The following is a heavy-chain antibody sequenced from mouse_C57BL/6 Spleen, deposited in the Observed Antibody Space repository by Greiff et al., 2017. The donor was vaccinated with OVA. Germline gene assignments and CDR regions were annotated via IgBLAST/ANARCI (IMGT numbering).Heavy chain of an antibody. Sequence: EVKLMESGGGLVQPGGSLSLSCAASGFTFTDYYMSWVRQPPGTALEWLGFVRNKANGYTTEYSASVKGRFTISRDNSQSILYLQMNALRAEDSATYYCARQTAQAGFAYWGQGTLVTVSA. J-gene: IGHJ3*01. CDR3: ARQTAQAGFAY. CDR2: VRNKANGYTT. CDR1: GFTFTDYY. V-gene: IGHV7-3*01. D-gene: IGHD3-2*02.